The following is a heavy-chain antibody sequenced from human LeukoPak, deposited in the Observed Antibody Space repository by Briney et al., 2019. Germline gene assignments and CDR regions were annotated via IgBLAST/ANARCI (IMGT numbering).Heavy chain of an antibody. D-gene: IGHD5-18*01. V-gene: IGHV3-30*03. CDR1: GFTFSSYG. CDR3: ARLRRESYGPTRPSYYFDY. CDR2: ISYDGSNK. J-gene: IGHJ4*02. Sequence: GRSLRLSCAASGFTFSSYGMHWVRQAPGKGLEWVAVISYDGSNKYYADSVKGRFTISRDNAKNSLYLQMNSLRAEDTAVYYCARLRRESYGPTRPSYYFDYWGQGTLVTVSS.